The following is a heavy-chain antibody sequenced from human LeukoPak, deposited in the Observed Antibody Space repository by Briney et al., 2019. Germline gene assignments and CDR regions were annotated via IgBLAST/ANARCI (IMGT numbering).Heavy chain of an antibody. CDR1: GFTFSSYE. Sequence: GGSLRLSCAASGFTFSSYEMNWVRQAPGKGLDWVSYISSSGSTIYYADSVKGRFTISRDNAKNSLYLQMNSLRAEDTAVYYCARYLGYCSSTSCLWAFDYWGQGTLVTVSS. CDR2: ISSSGSTI. D-gene: IGHD2-2*01. CDR3: ARYLGYCSSTSCLWAFDY. V-gene: IGHV3-48*03. J-gene: IGHJ4*02.